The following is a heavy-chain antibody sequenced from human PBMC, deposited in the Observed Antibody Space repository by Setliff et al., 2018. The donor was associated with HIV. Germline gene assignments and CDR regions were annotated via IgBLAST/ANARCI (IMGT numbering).Heavy chain of an antibody. D-gene: IGHD3-10*01. V-gene: IGHV1-2*02. J-gene: IGHJ4*02. Sequence: ASVKVSCKASGYTFTEFYVHWVRQAPGEGLEWIGWIYPNSGGTNYAQKFQGRVTMTRDTSISTAYMELSRLRSDDTAVYYCARIGSGSYPYDYWGQGTLVTVSS. CDR1: GYTFTEFY. CDR2: IYPNSGGT. CDR3: ARIGSGSYPYDY.